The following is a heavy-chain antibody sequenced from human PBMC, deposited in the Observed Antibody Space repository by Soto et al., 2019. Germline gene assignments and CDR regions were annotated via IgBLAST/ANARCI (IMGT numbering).Heavy chain of an antibody. CDR3: ARGGYWSSYYYYYGMDV. V-gene: IGHV1-2*04. CDR1: GYTFTGYY. J-gene: IGHJ6*02. Sequence: GSVKVSCKASGYTFTGYYMHWVRQAPGQGLEWMGWINPNSGGTNYAQKFQGWVTMTRDTSISTAYMELSRLRSDDTAVYYCARGGYWSSYYYYYGMDVWGQGTTVTV. CDR2: INPNSGGT. D-gene: IGHD2-8*02.